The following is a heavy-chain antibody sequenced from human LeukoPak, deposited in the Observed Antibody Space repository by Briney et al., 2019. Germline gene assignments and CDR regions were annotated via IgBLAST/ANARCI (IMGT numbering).Heavy chain of an antibody. V-gene: IGHV1-69*04. J-gene: IGHJ4*02. D-gene: IGHD3-3*01. CDR2: IIPILGIA. CDR1: GGTFSSYA. CDR3: ARDGEWLALRYFDY. Sequence: SVKVSCKASGGTFSSYAISWVRQAPGQGLEWMGRIIPILGIANYAQKFQGRVTITADKSTSTAYMELSSLRSEDTAVYYCARDGEWLALRYFDYWGQGTLVTVSS.